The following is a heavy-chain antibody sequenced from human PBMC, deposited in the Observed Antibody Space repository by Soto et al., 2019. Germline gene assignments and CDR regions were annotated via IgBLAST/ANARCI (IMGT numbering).Heavy chain of an antibody. D-gene: IGHD3-10*01. CDR2: MYNSGST. V-gene: IGHV4-59*08. CDR3: ARMGYHYGGGGYPLDY. J-gene: IGHJ4*02. Sequence: SETLSLTCTVSGGSISSYYWTWIRQPPGKGLEWIGFMYNSGSTHYNPSLKSRVTISLDTSKNQFSLNLRSVTAADPAVYCCARMGYHYGGGGYPLDYGGRETRVTFS. CDR1: GGSISSYY.